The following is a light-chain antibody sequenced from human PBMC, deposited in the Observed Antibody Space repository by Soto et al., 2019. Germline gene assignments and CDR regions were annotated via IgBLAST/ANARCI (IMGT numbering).Light chain of an antibody. CDR3: SSYTSSSTLV. CDR1: RSDVGGYEY. V-gene: IGLV2-14*01. CDR2: DVS. Sequence: QSALTQPASVSGSPGQSITISCTGTRSDVGGYEYVSWYQQHPGKAPKLMIYDVSNRPSGVSNRFSGSKSGNTASLTISGLQAEDEAEYFCSSYTSSSTLVFGGGTKLTVL. J-gene: IGLJ2*01.